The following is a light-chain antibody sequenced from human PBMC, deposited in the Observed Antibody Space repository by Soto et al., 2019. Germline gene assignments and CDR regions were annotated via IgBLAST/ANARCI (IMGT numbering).Light chain of an antibody. CDR2: LNSDGSH. Sequence: QPVLTQSPSASASLGASVKLTCTLSSGHSSYAIAWHQQQPEKGPRYLMKLNSDGSHSKGDGIPDRFSGSSSGAERYLTISSLQSEDEADYYCQTWGTGMGVFGGGTKVTVL. CDR1: SGHSSYA. J-gene: IGLJ2*01. CDR3: QTWGTGMGV. V-gene: IGLV4-69*01.